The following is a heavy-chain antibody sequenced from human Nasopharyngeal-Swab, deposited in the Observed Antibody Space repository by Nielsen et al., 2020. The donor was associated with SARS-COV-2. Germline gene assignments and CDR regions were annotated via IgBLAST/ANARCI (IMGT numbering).Heavy chain of an antibody. CDR2: INDYEDRL. J-gene: IGHJ3*02. Sequence: GESLKISCSASGFTFSLYAMHWVRQAPGKGLEYVSTINDYEDRLYYADSVKGRFTISRDNSKNAVYLQMSSLRAEDTAVYWCVKDLRGKYAFEIWGQGTMVTVSS. D-gene: IGHD3-16*01. V-gene: IGHV3-64D*06. CDR1: GFTFSLYA. CDR3: VKDLRGKYAFEI.